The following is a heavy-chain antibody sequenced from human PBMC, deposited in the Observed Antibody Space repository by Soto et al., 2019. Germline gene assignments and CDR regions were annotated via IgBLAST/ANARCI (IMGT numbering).Heavy chain of an antibody. CDR1: GFTFSSYG. CDR2: ISYDGSNK. Sequence: PGGSLRLSCAASGFTFSSYGMHGVRQAPGKGLEWVAVISYDGSNKYYADSVKAGFTISRDNSKNTLYLQMNSLRAEDTAVYYCAKDSPARWELRSPAPNFDYWGQGTLVTVSS. J-gene: IGHJ4*02. V-gene: IGHV3-30*18. D-gene: IGHD1-26*01. CDR3: AKDSPARWELRSPAPNFDY.